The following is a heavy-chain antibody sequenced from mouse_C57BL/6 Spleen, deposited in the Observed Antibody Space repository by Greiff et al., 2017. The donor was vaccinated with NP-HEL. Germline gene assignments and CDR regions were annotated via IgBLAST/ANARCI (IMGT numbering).Heavy chain of an antibody. Sequence: VQLQQSGPELVKPGASVKMSCKASGYTFTDYNMHWVKQSHGKSLEWIGYINPNNGGTSYNQKFKGKATLTVNKSSSTAYMELRRLTSDDSAVYYCARGGLYAFPLAYWGQGPLVTSAA. CDR3: ARGGLYAFPLAY. J-gene: IGHJ3*01. CDR1: GYTFTDYN. D-gene: IGHD3-1*01. V-gene: IGHV1-22*01. CDR2: INPNNGGT.